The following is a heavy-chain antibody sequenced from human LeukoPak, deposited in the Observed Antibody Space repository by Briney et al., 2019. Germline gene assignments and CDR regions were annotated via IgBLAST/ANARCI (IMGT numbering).Heavy chain of an antibody. CDR3: ARARIGSGGYHIDY. Sequence: ASVKVSCTASGYTFTSYGISWVRQAPGQGLEWMGWISAYKGNTNYAQKLQGRVTMTTDTSTSTAYMELRSLRSDDTAVYYCARARIGSGGYHIDYWGQGTLVTVSS. V-gene: IGHV1-18*01. J-gene: IGHJ4*02. CDR2: ISAYKGNT. CDR1: GYTFTSYG. D-gene: IGHD6-19*01.